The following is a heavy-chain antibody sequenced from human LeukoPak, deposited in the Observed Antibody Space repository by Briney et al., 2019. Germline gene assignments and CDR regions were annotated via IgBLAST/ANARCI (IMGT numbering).Heavy chain of an antibody. D-gene: IGHD5-18*01. CDR1: VYIFTSYY. Sequence: GASVKVSCKASVYIFTSYYMHWVRQAPAQGGEWMGIINPSGGSSSFAQKFQGRVTMTRDPSTRTVYLALSSLRSADTAVYYCARAVDTAMGRLGRYYGMDVWGQGPTVPVSS. J-gene: IGHJ6*02. CDR2: INPSGGSS. V-gene: IGHV1-46*01. CDR3: ARAVDTAMGRLGRYYGMDV.